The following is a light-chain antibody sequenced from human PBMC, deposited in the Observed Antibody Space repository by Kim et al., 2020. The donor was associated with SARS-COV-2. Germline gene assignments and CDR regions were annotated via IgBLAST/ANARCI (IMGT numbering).Light chain of an antibody. V-gene: IGKV3-15*01. CDR3: QQYNNWPPWT. Sequence: SPGERATLSCSASHSVSSNLAWYQQKPGQAPRLLIYGASTRATGIPARFSGSGSGTEFTLTISSLQSEDFAVYYCQQYNNWPPWTFGQGTKVDIK. J-gene: IGKJ1*01. CDR1: HSVSSN. CDR2: GAS.